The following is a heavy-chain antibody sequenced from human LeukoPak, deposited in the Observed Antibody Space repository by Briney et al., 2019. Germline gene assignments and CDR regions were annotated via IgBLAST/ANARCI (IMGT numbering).Heavy chain of an antibody. CDR1: GFTFSSYA. D-gene: IGHD2-8*01. V-gene: IGHV4-59*01. CDR2: IYYSGST. J-gene: IGHJ3*02. Sequence: GSLRLSCAASGFTFSSYAMSWIRQPPGKGLEWIGYIYYSGSTSYNPSLSSRVTISVDTSKNQFSLKLSSVTAADTAVFYCARGPMVPLWAFDIWGQGTMVTVSS. CDR3: ARGPMVPLWAFDI.